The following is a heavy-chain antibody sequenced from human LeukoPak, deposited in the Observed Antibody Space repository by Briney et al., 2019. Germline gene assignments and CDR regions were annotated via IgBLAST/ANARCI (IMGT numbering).Heavy chain of an antibody. D-gene: IGHD4-17*01. CDR3: AREFTVTTGYGMDV. V-gene: IGHV1-18*01. CDR2: ISAYNGNT. CDR1: GYTFTSYG. Sequence: GVSVKVSCKASGYTFTSYGISWVRQAPGQGLEWMGWISAYNGNTYYAQTLQRRVTMTTDTSTSTAYMELRSLRSDDTAVYYCAREFTVTTGYGMDVWGQGTTVTVSS. J-gene: IGHJ6*02.